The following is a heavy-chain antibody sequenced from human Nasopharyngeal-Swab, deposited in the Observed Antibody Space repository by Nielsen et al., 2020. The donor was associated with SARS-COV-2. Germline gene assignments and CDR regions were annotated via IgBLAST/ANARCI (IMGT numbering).Heavy chain of an antibody. V-gene: IGHV6-1*01. D-gene: IGHD6-13*01. CDR3: ARDLDSSSWYPYHFDY. J-gene: IGHJ4*02. CDR2: TYYRSKWYN. Sequence: WIRQSPSRGLEWLGRTYYRSKWYNDYAVSVKSRITINPDTSKNQFSLQLNSVTPEDTAVYYCARDLDSSSWYPYHFDYWGQGTLVTSPQ.